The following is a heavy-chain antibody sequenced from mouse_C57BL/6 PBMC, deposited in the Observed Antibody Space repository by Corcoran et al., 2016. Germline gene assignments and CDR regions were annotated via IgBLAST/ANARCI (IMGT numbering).Heavy chain of an antibody. J-gene: IGHJ4*01. V-gene: IGHV1-26*01. Sequence: EVQLQQSGPELVKPGASVKISCKASGYTFTDYYMNWVKQSHGKSLEWIGDINPNNGGTSYNQKFKGKATLTVDKSSSTAYMELRSLTSEDSAVYYCASPDLRDYAMDYWGQGTSVTVSS. CDR1: GYTFTDYY. D-gene: IGHD1-1*01. CDR2: INPNNGGT. CDR3: ASPDLRDYAMDY.